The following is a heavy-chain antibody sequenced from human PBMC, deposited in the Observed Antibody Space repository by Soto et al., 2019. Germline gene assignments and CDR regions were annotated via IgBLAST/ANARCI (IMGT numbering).Heavy chain of an antibody. V-gene: IGHV1-69*01. D-gene: IGHD2-21*02. CDR2: IIPIFGTA. CDR1: GGTFSSYA. J-gene: IGHJ6*04. Sequence: QVQLVQSGAEVKKPGSSVKVSCKASGGTFSSYAISWVRQAPGQGLEWMGVIIPIFGTANYAQKFQGRVTITADESTSRAYLELRSLRSEDTAVYYCARGANRAGIVVVTAIDYSYGMDVGGKGTTVTVSS. CDR3: ARGANRAGIVVVTAIDYSYGMDV.